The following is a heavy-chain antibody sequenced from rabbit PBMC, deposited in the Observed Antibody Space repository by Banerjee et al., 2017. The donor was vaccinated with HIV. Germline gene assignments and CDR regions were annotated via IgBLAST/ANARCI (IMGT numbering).Heavy chain of an antibody. CDR2: INTISGDT. CDR3: VRDAAGSYYFFNL. D-gene: IGHD8-1*01. CDR1: GFSFSNGYV. Sequence: QEQLEESGGDLVKPEGSLTLTCTASGFSFSNGYVMCWVRQAPGKGLEWIACINTISGDTVYATWVNGRFTISSHNAQNTLYLQLNSLTAADTATYFCVRDAAGSYYFFNLWGPGTL. V-gene: IGHV1S45*01. J-gene: IGHJ4*01.